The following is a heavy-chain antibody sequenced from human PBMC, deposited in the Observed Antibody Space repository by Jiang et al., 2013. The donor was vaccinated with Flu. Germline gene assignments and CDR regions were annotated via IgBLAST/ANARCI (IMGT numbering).Heavy chain of an antibody. CDR3: ARDGIGDYGSGSSGYYYGMDV. CDR1: GGTFSSYA. J-gene: IGHJ6*04. D-gene: IGHD3-10*01. Sequence: AEVKKPGSSVKVSCKASGGTFSSYAISWVRQAPGQGLEWMGRIIPILGIANYAQKFQGRVTITADKSTSTAYMELSSLRSEDTAVYYCARDGIGDYGSGSSGYYYGMDVWGKGTTVTVSS. CDR2: IIPILGIA. V-gene: IGHV1-69*04.